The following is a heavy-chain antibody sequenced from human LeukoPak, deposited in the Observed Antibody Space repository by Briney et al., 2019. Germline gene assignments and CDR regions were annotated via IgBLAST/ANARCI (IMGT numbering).Heavy chain of an antibody. Sequence: SETLSLTCTVSGYSISSGYYWGWIRQPPGKGLEWIGSIYHSVSTYYNPSLKSRVTISVDTSKNQFSLKLSSVTAADTAVYYCARSYYDSSGYYPIIDYWGQGTLVTVSS. V-gene: IGHV4-38-2*02. CDR3: ARSYYDSSGYYPIIDY. CDR2: IYHSVST. J-gene: IGHJ4*02. D-gene: IGHD3-22*01. CDR1: GYSISSGYY.